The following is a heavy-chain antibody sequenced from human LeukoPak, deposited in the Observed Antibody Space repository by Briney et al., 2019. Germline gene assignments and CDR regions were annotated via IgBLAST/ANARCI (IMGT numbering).Heavy chain of an antibody. J-gene: IGHJ5*02. CDR2: IWYDGSIK. CDR1: GFTFSTYG. Sequence: GGSLRLSCAASGFTFSTYGMHWVRQAPGKGLEWVAVIWYDGSIKYYADSVKGRFTFSRDNSKSTMYLQMNSLRAEDTAVYYCAKDDQHYGDYPGWFDPWGQGTLVTVSS. D-gene: IGHD4-17*01. CDR3: AKDDQHYGDYPGWFDP. V-gene: IGHV3-33*06.